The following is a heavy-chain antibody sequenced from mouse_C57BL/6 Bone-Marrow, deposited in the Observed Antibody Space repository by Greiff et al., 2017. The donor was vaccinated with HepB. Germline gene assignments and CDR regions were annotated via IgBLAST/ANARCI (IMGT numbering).Heavy chain of an antibody. CDR3: SRMVYSNFPYAMDY. CDR2: INPSNGGT. Sequence: QVQLQQPGTELVKPGASVKLSCKASGYTFTSYWMHWVKQRPGQGLEWIGNINPSNGGTNYNEKFKSKATLTLDKSSSTADMQLSSLTSEDSAVYYCSRMVYSNFPYAMDYWGQGTSVTVSS. CDR1: GYTFTSYW. D-gene: IGHD2-5*01. J-gene: IGHJ4*01. V-gene: IGHV1-53*01.